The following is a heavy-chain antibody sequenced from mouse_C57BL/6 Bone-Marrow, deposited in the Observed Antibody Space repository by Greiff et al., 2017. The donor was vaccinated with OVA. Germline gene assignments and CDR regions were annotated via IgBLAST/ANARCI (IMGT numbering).Heavy chain of an antibody. CDR3: ARQRYGFAD. V-gene: IGHV1-64*01. CDR2: IHPNSGST. D-gene: IGHD1-1*01. CDR1: GFTFTSYW. J-gene: IGHJ3*01. Sequence: VLLQQSGAELVKPGASVKLSCKASGFTFTSYWMHWVKQRPGQGLEWIGMIHPNSGSTNYNEKFKSKATLTVDKSSSTAYMQLSSLTSEDSAVYYCARQRYGFADWGQGTLVTVSA.